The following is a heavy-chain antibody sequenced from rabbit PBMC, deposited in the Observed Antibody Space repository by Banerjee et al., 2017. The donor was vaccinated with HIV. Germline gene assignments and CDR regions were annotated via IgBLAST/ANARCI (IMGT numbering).Heavy chain of an antibody. D-gene: IGHD6-1*01. CDR2: IIGSNACLT. J-gene: IGHJ4*01. CDR3: ATGDGGDGYASRWNL. V-gene: IGHV1S45*01. CDR1: GFSFTSDYW. Sequence: EQPVAAGGDLVQPEGSLTPTCSASGFSFTSDYWISFVRQDPGKGLEWIACIIGSNACLTYYATWAKGRFTISRTSSTTVTLQMTSLTAADTATYFCATGDGGDGYASRWNLWGPGTLVTVS.